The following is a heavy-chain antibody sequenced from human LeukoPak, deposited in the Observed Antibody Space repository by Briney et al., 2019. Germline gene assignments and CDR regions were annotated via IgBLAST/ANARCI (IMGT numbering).Heavy chain of an antibody. D-gene: IGHD4-17*01. CDR1: GFTFSTYS. Sequence: PGGSLRLSCAVSGFTFSTYSMNWVRQAPGQGLEWVSYISSSSSTIFYADSLKGRFTISRDNAKNSLYLQMNSLRDEDTAVYYCAREAGDYGDPRREFHYWGQGTLVTVSS. CDR2: ISSSSSTI. V-gene: IGHV3-48*02. J-gene: IGHJ4*02. CDR3: AREAGDYGDPRREFHY.